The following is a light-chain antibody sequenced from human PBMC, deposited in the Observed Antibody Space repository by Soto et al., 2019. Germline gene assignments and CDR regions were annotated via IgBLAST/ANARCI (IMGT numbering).Light chain of an antibody. J-gene: IGLJ2*01. CDR1: SSDVGRY. CDR2: EVS. Sequence: QSALTQPASVSGSPGQSIIISCTGTSSDVGRYVSWYQQHPGRAPNLIIYEVSNRPSGVSLRFSGSKSGNTAALTISGLQAEDEDDYYCSSDTSSSTIIFGGGTKLTVL. V-gene: IGLV2-14*01. CDR3: SSDTSSSTII.